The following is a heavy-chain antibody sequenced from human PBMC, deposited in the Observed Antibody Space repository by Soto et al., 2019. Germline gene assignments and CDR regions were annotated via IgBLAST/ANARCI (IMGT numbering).Heavy chain of an antibody. CDR2: IYYSGST. Sequence: QVQLQESGPGLVKPSQTLSLTCTVSGGSISSGDYYWSWIHQPPGKGLEWIGYIYYSGSTYYNPSLKSRVTISVDKAKNQLSLKLSSVTAADTAVYYCARAQLVGYYFDSWGQGTLVTVSS. J-gene: IGHJ4*02. CDR1: GGSISSGDYY. D-gene: IGHD2-2*01. CDR3: ARAQLVGYYFDS. V-gene: IGHV4-30-4*08.